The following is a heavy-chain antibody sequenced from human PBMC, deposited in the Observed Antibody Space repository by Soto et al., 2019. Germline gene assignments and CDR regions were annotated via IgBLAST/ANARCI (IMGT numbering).Heavy chain of an antibody. Sequence: EVQQVESGGGLVQPGGSLRLSCAASGFTVSSYDMHWVRQVTGKGLEWVSAIGTAGYAYYPNSVKGRFTISRENAKNSLYLQMNSLRAGDTAVFYCARAFITGVLDYWGQGSLVTVSS. J-gene: IGHJ4*02. CDR2: IGTAGYA. CDR3: ARAFITGVLDY. CDR1: GFTVSSYD. D-gene: IGHD3-10*01. V-gene: IGHV3-13*04.